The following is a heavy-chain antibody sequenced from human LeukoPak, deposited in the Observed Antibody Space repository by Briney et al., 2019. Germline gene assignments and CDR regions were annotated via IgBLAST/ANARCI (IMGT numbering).Heavy chain of an antibody. Sequence: PGGSLRLSCAASGFTFSSYWMHWVRHAPGKGLVWVSRINSDGSRTSYADSVKGRFTISSDNAKKTLYLQMSRLRADATAVYYCASTSYYDFWSGWRPAGEYFQHWGQGTLVTVSS. CDR3: ASTSYYDFWSGWRPAGEYFQH. CDR2: INSDGSRT. J-gene: IGHJ1*01. CDR1: GFTFSSYW. V-gene: IGHV3-74*01. D-gene: IGHD3-3*01.